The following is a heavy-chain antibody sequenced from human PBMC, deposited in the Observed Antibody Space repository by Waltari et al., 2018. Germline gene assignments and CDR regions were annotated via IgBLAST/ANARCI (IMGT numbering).Heavy chain of an antibody. D-gene: IGHD3-22*01. Sequence: VQLLESGGGLVQPGGSLRLSCAASGFTFSSYAISWVRQAPGQGLEWMGGIIPIFGTANYAQKFQGRVTITADESTSTAYMELSSLRSEDTAVYYCARGTYYYDSSGYYYVYWGQGTLVTVSS. J-gene: IGHJ4*02. CDR1: GFTFSSYA. V-gene: IGHV1-69*01. CDR3: ARGTYYYDSSGYYYVY. CDR2: IIPIFGTA.